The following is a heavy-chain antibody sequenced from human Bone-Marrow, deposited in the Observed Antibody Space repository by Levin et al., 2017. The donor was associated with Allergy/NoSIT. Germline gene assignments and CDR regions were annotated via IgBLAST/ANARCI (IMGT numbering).Heavy chain of an antibody. J-gene: IGHJ4*02. Sequence: PSETLSLTCTVSGDSITSYYWGWFRQPPGKGLEWIGFVHYTGKTNYNASLKSRATISADASKRLFSLRLSSVTAADTAVYFCTHGGGWLVDYWGQGALVTVSS. D-gene: IGHD6-19*01. CDR1: GDSITSYY. CDR3: THGGGWLVDY. CDR2: VHYTGKT. V-gene: IGHV4-59*01.